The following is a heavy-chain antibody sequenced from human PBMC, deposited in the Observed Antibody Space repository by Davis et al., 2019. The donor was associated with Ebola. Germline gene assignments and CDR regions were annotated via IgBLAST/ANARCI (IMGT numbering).Heavy chain of an antibody. CDR1: GYSISSGYY. CDR2: IYHSGST. D-gene: IGHD3-22*01. V-gene: IGHV4-38-2*02. CDR3: ARDLTMIVVVITGGWFDP. Sequence: MPSETLSLTCTVSGYSISSGYYWGWIRQPPGKGLEWIGSIYHSGSTYYNPSLKSRVTISVDTSKNQFSLKLSSVTAADTAVYYCARDLTMIVVVITGGWFDPWGQGTLVTASS. J-gene: IGHJ5*02.